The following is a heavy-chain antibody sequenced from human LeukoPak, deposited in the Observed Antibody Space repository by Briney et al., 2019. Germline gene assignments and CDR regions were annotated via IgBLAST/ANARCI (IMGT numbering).Heavy chain of an antibody. Sequence: SETLSLTCTVSGGSISSYYWSWIRQPAGKGLERIGRIYTSGSTNYNPSLKSRVTMSVDTSKNQFSLKLSSVTAADTAVYYCARDRRFGELLSGFDPWGQGTLVTVSS. V-gene: IGHV4-4*07. D-gene: IGHD3-10*01. CDR3: ARDRRFGELLSGFDP. CDR2: IYTSGST. J-gene: IGHJ5*02. CDR1: GGSISSYY.